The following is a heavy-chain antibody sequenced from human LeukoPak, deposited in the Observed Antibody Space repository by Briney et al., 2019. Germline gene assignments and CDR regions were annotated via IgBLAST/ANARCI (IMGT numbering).Heavy chain of an antibody. J-gene: IGHJ4*02. CDR1: GGTFSSYA. Sequence: GASVNVSCKASGGTFSSYAISWVRQAPGQGLEWMGGIIPIFGTANYAQKFQGRVTITADESTSTAYMELSSLRSEDTAVYYCAREERNGGYLADNWGQGTLVTVSS. V-gene: IGHV1-69*13. CDR3: AREERNGGYLADN. D-gene: IGHD3-10*01. CDR2: IIPIFGTA.